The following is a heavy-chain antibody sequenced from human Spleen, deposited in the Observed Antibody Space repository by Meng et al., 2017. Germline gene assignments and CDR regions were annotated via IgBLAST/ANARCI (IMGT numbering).Heavy chain of an antibody. D-gene: IGHD1-26*01. CDR2: ISRNSATI. J-gene: IGHJ3*02. CDR3: AKGGVVGARDHGFDI. Sequence: GGSLRLSCAASGFTFSSYTMNWVRQAPGKGLEWVSGISRNSATIAYADSVKGRFTISRDNAKNSLYLQMNSLRTEDTALYYCAKGGVVGARDHGFDIWGQGIMVTVSS. CDR1: GFTFSSYT. V-gene: IGHV3-9*01.